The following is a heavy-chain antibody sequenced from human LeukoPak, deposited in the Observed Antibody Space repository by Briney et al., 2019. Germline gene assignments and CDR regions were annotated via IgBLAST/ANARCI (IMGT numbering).Heavy chain of an antibody. CDR1: GFTFSSYG. CDR3: AKLSGSGILGYYYYYMDV. CDR2: ISGSGGST. J-gene: IGHJ6*03. D-gene: IGHD3-10*01. V-gene: IGHV3-23*01. Sequence: PGGTLRLSCAASGFTFSSYGMSWVRQAPGKGLEWVSAISGSGGSTYYADSVKGRFTISRDNSKNTLYLQMNSLRAEDTAVYYCAKLSGSGILGYYYYYMDVWGKGTTVTISS.